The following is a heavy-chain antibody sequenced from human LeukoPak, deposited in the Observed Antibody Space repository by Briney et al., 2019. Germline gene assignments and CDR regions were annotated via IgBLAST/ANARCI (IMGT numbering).Heavy chain of an antibody. CDR2: ISAYNGNT. Sequence: AASVKVSCKASGYTFTSYGISWVRQAPGQGLEWMGWISAYNGNTNYAQKLQGRVTMTTDTSTSTAYMELRSLRSDGTAVYYCARDKSMAYFDYWGQGTLVTVSS. CDR3: ARDKSMAYFDY. D-gene: IGHD5-24*01. V-gene: IGHV1-18*01. J-gene: IGHJ4*02. CDR1: GYTFTSYG.